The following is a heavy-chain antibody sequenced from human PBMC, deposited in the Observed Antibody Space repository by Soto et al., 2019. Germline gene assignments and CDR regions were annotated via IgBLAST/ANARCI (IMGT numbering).Heavy chain of an antibody. D-gene: IGHD6-19*01. V-gene: IGHV4-31*03. Sequence: SETLSLTCTVSGGSIISGGYYWSLIRQHPGKGLEWIGYIYYSGSTYYNPSLKSRVTISVDTSKNQFSLKLSSVTAADTAVYYCARETIAVATPVGFDYWGQGTLVTVSS. CDR1: GGSIISGGYY. CDR3: ARETIAVATPVGFDY. J-gene: IGHJ4*02. CDR2: IYYSGST.